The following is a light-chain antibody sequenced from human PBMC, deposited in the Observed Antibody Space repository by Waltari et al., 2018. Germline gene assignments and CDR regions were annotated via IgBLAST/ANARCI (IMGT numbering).Light chain of an antibody. CDR3: QQYYSTPPT. V-gene: IGKV4-1*01. CDR2: WGS. CDR1: QTLFYGPNNKNY. Sequence: DVVMTQSPDSLAVSLGERATINCKSSQTLFYGPNNKNYFGWYQQKPGQPPKLLIYWGSPRESGVPDRYSGSGSGTDFTLTISSLQAEDVAVYYCQQYYSTPPTFGQGTKLEIK. J-gene: IGKJ2*01.